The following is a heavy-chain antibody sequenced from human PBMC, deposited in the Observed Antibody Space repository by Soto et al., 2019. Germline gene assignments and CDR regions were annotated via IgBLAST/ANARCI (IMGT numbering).Heavy chain of an antibody. Sequence: SSETLSLTCTVSGHSISSSSYYWGWFRQSPGKGLEWIGSLHSSGTTYYNPSLKSRVTTFVDTSKNQFSLRAYSVTAADTAVYYCARHDWSRFYGMDVWGQGTTVTVSS. CDR1: GHSISSSSYY. J-gene: IGHJ6*02. CDR2: LHSSGTT. D-gene: IGHD2-2*01. V-gene: IGHV4-39*01. CDR3: ARHDWSRFYGMDV.